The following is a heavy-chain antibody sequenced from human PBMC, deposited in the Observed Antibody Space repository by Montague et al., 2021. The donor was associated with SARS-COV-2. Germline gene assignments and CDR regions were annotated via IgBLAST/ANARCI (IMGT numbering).Heavy chain of an antibody. CDR1: VFTFSSYA. V-gene: IGHV3-23*01. CDR3: ASLGYCSGGRCYSGDY. D-gene: IGHD2-15*01. J-gene: IGHJ4*02. CDR2: ISGSGGNT. Sequence: SLRLSCAASVFTFSSYAMSWVRQAPGKGLEWVSGISGSGGNTYYADSVKGRFTISRGNSKNTLYLQMNSLRAADTAVYYCASLGYCSGGRCYSGDYWGQGTLVTVSS.